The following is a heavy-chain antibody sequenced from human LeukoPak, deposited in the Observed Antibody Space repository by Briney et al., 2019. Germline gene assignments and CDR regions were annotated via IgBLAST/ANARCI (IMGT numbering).Heavy chain of an antibody. D-gene: IGHD4-17*01. J-gene: IGHJ1*01. CDR2: IYSDGSK. CDR1: GFIVSSNY. V-gene: IGHV3-53*01. Sequence: GGSLRLSCAASGFIVSSNYMSWVRQAPGKGLEWVSIIYSDGSKYYADSVKGRFTISRDNSKNTLYLQMNSLRAEDTAVYYCARDPGDGYFQHWGQGTLVTVSS. CDR3: ARDPGDGYFQH.